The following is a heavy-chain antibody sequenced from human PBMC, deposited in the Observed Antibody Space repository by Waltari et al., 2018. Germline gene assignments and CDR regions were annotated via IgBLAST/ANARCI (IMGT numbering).Heavy chain of an antibody. Sequence: QVQLVESGGGVVQPGRSLRLSCAAPGFTFSSYGMHWVRQAPGKGLEWVAVIWYDGSNKYYADSVKGRFTISRDNSKNTLYLQMNSLRAEDTAMYYCAKDLAVAATGSAFDIWGQGTMVTVSS. V-gene: IGHV3-30*18. D-gene: IGHD6-19*01. CDR3: AKDLAVAATGSAFDI. CDR2: IWYDGSNK. CDR1: GFTFSSYG. J-gene: IGHJ3*02.